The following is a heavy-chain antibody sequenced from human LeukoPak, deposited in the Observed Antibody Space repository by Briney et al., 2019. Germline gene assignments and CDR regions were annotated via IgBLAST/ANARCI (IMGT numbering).Heavy chain of an antibody. CDR2: ISWNSGSI. CDR1: GFTFDDYA. Sequence: GGSLRLSCAASGFTFDDYAMHWVRQAPGKGLEWVSGISWNSGSIGYADSVKGRFTISRDNAKNSLYLQMNSLRAEDTALYYCAKEGATMIVVAGLFDYWGQGTLVTVSS. J-gene: IGHJ4*02. D-gene: IGHD3-22*01. CDR3: AKEGATMIVVAGLFDY. V-gene: IGHV3-9*01.